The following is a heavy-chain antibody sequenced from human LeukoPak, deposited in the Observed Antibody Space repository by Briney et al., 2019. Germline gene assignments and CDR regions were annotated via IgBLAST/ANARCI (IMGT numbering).Heavy chain of an antibody. CDR3: ARENYDFWSGYYGSLDY. CDR2: IIPILGIA. Sequence: SVKVSCKASGGTFSSYAISWVRQAPGQGLEWVGRIIPILGIANYAQKFQGRVTITADKSTSTAYMELSSLRSEDTAVYYCARENYDFWSGYYGSLDYWGQGTLVTVSS. CDR1: GGTFSSYA. D-gene: IGHD3-3*01. J-gene: IGHJ4*02. V-gene: IGHV1-69*04.